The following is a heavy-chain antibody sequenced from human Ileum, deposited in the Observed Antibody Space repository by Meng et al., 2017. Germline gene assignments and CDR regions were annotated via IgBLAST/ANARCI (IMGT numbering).Heavy chain of an antibody. CDR3: ARDHWGSLDY. CDR1: GASVTTSHYR. Sequence: VQRQAARPALVMPSETLSLICTVAGASVTTSHYRWGWSRQPPGKGLEWIGYASTNYNPSLKSRHTISLDTSKNQVSLKLTSVTAADTAVYYCARDHWGSLDYWGQGILVTVSS. J-gene: IGHJ4*02. CDR2: AST. V-gene: IGHV4-61*01. D-gene: IGHD7-27*01.